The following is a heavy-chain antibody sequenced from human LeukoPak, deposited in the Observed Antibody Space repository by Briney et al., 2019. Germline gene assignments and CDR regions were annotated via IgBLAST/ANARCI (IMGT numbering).Heavy chain of an antibody. CDR3: ARNARYSSGWYPLDY. CDR1: GGSFSGYY. J-gene: IGHJ4*02. V-gene: IGHV4-34*01. D-gene: IGHD6-19*01. Sequence: PSETLSLACAVYGGSFSGYYRSWIRQPPGKGLEWIGEINHSGSTNYNPSLKSRVTISVDTSKNQFSLKLSSVTAADTAVYYCARNARYSSGWYPLDYWGQGTLVTVSS. CDR2: INHSGST.